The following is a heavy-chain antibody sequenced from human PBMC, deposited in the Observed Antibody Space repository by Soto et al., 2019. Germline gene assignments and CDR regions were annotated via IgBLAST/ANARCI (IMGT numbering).Heavy chain of an antibody. CDR1: GDSIIRNGYF. V-gene: IGHV4-31*03. CDR3: ARGTMLRGPGYYYAMDV. Sequence: SETLSLTCTVSGDSIIRNGYFWTWIRQHPGKILEWIGYIYNSGSSYYNPSLKSRVIISVDTSKNHFSLNLTAVTAADTAVYYCARGTMLRGPGYYYAMDVWGQGTTVTVSS. J-gene: IGHJ6*02. D-gene: IGHD3-10*01. CDR2: IYNSGSS.